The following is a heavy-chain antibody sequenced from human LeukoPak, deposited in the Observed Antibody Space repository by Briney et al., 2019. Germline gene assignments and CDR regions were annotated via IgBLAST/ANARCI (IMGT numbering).Heavy chain of an antibody. CDR3: ARAGYYDFWSGYYRSQNFDY. Sequence: GGSLRLSCAASGFTFSDYYMSWIRQAPGKGLEWVSYISSSGSTIYYADSVKGRFTISRDNAKNSLYLQMNSLRAEDTAVYYCARAGYYDFWSGYYRSQNFDYWGQGTLVTVSS. J-gene: IGHJ4*02. V-gene: IGHV3-11*04. D-gene: IGHD3-3*01. CDR2: ISSSGSTI. CDR1: GFTFSDYY.